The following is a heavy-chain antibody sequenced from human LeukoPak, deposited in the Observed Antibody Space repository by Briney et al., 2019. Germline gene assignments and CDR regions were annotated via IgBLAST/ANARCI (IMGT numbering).Heavy chain of an antibody. CDR3: ARGGGYCSGGSCYSLSDAFDI. V-gene: IGHV1-69*13. CDR2: IIPIFGTA. J-gene: IGHJ3*02. Sequence: SVKVSCTASGGTFSSYAISWVRQAPGQGLEWMGGIIPIFGTANYAQKFQGRVTITADESTSTAYMELSSLRSEDTAVYYCARGGGYCSGGSCYSLSDAFDIWGQGTMVTVSS. D-gene: IGHD2-15*01. CDR1: GGTFSSYA.